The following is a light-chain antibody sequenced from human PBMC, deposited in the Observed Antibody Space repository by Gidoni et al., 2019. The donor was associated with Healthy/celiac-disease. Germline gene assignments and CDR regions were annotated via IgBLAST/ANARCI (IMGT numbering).Light chain of an antibody. V-gene: IGKV1-5*03. CDR2: KAS. CDR1: QSISSW. J-gene: IGKJ4*01. CDR3: QQYNSYPGT. Sequence: DIQMTQSPSTLSASVGDRVTITCRASQSISSWLAWYQQKPGKAPKLLIYKASSLESGVPSRFSGSGSGTEFTLTISSLQPDDFATYYCQQYNSYPGTFXGXTKVEIK.